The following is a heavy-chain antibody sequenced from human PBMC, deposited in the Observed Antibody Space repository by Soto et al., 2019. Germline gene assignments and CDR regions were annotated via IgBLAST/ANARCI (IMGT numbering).Heavy chain of an antibody. CDR2: IYYTGTT. CDR1: GGTIRDYC. Sequence: SETMCLTCTVAGGTIRDYCWGWIRQSPGKGLEWIGYIYYTGTTKYNPSLKSRVTISVDSSKNQFSLKLDSVTAADTAVYYCARLGGYYQAFDSWGQGTLVTVSS. CDR3: ARLGGYYQAFDS. D-gene: IGHD3-22*01. J-gene: IGHJ4*02. V-gene: IGHV4-59*08.